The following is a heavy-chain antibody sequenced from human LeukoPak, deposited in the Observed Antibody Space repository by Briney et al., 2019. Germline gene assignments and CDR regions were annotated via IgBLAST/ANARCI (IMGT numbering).Heavy chain of an antibody. CDR2: INSDGNNR. D-gene: IGHD3-9*01. CDR3: AKMNVLTGYYTPNFDF. J-gene: IGHJ4*02. Sequence: GGSLRLSCAASGFTFSSYWMHWVRQAPGKGLLWVSLINSDGNNRGYADSVKGRFTISRDNSKNTLYLQMSSLSAEDTAVYYCAKMNVLTGYYTPNFDFWGQGTLVTVSS. CDR1: GFTFSSYW. V-gene: IGHV3-74*01.